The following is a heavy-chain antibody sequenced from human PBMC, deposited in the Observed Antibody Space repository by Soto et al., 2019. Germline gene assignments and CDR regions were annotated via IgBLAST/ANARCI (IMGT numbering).Heavy chain of an antibody. CDR3: LRDLAMVRGPSFYYYGMDV. V-gene: IGHV1-69*13. CDR1: GGTFSSYA. D-gene: IGHD3-10*01. J-gene: IGHJ6*02. CDR2: IIPIFGTA. Sequence: ASVKVSCKASGGTFSSYAISWVRQAPGQGLEWMGGIIPIFGTANYAQKFQGRVTITADESTSTAYMELSSLRSEDTAVYYCLRDLAMVRGPSFYYYGMDVWGQGTTVTVSS.